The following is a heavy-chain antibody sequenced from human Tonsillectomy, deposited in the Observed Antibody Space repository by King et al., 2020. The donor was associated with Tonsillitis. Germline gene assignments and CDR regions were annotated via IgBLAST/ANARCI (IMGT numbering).Heavy chain of an antibody. CDR2: IYSGGST. D-gene: IGHD6-19*01. J-gene: IGHJ3*02. CDR3: SRDLEGAVAGGGGAFDM. CDR1: GFTFSSSY. Sequence: VQLVQSGGGLVQPGGSLRLSCAASGFTFSSSYMSWVRQAPGKGLEWVSVIYSGGSTYYADAAKGRFTISRHIPENTVYLQMNNLRPEDTALYYCSRDLEGAVAGGGGAFDMWGQGTMVTVSS. V-gene: IGHV3-53*04.